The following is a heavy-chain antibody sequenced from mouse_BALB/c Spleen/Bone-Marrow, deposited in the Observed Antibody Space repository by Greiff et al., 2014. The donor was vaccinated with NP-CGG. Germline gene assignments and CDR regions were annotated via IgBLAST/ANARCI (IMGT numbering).Heavy chain of an antibody. CDR1: GFTFSAYS. CDR2: ISSGGHDT. D-gene: IGHD2-4*01. V-gene: IGHV5-6-4*01. CDR3: SKDGGYDYSYYFYY. J-gene: IGHJ2*01. Sequence: DVMLVESGGGLVKPGGSLKLSCAASGFTFSAYSMSWVRQTPEKRLEWVATISSGGHDTYYPDSVKGRFTISRDNAKNTLYLQMNSLKSVDSAVYYCSKDGGYDYSYYFYYWGQGPTLTVSS.